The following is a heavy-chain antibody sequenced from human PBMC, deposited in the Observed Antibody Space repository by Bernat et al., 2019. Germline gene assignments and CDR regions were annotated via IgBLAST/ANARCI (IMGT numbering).Heavy chain of an antibody. D-gene: IGHD3-10*01. V-gene: IGHV3-74*01. J-gene: IGHJ6*02. CDR3: VREWSRFDMDV. CDR2: ISGDGSSV. CDR1: GFTFGIYW. Sequence: EVQLVESGGGLVQPGGSLRVSCAAPGFTFGIYWMHWVRQAPGRGLVWVSRISGDGSSVTYADSVKGRFTISRDNAKNTLYLETTSLRAEDTAVYYCVREWSRFDMDVWGQGTTVTVSS.